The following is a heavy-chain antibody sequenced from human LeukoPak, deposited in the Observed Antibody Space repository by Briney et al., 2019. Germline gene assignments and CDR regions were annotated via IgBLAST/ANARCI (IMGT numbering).Heavy chain of an antibody. V-gene: IGHV7-4-1*02. Sequence: WASVKVSCKASGYTFTSYAMNWVRQAPGQGLEWMGWINTNTGNPTYAQGFTGRFVFSLDTSVSTAYLQISSLKAEDTAVYYCARDKYYYDSSGYPTDYFDYWGQGTLVTVSS. J-gene: IGHJ4*02. CDR1: GYTFTSYA. CDR3: ARDKYYYDSSGYPTDYFDY. CDR2: INTNTGNP. D-gene: IGHD3-22*01.